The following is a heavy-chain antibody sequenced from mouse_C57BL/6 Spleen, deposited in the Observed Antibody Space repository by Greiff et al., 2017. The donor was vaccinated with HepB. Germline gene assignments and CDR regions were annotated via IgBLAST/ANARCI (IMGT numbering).Heavy chain of an antibody. Sequence: EVQGVESGGGLVQPGGSLKLSCAASGFTFSDYYMYWVRQTPEKRLEWVAYISNGGGSTYYPDTVKGRFTISRDNAKNTLYLQMSRLKSEDTAMYYCAGSTDWYFDVWGTGTTVTVSS. CDR2: ISNGGGST. V-gene: IGHV5-12*01. CDR3: AGSTDWYFDV. D-gene: IGHD1-1*01. J-gene: IGHJ1*03. CDR1: GFTFSDYY.